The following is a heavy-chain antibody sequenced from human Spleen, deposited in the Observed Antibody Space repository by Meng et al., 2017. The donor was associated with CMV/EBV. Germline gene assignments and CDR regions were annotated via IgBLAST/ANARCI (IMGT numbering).Heavy chain of an antibody. D-gene: IGHD2-2*01. V-gene: IGHV1-46*01. CDR2: ISPSGAGT. Sequence: GDTFTSDYVHWLRQAPGQGLDWMGIISPSGAGTSYAQKFQGRLAMTRDTSTSTVYMELSSLRLEDTAVYYCVREEAVVVPAALALGFWGQGTLVTVSS. J-gene: IGHJ4*02. CDR1: GDTFTSDY. CDR3: VREEAVVVPAALALGF.